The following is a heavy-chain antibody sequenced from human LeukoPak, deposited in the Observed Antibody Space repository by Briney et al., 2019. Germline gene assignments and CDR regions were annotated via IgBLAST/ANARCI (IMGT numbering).Heavy chain of an antibody. D-gene: IGHD6-19*01. J-gene: IGHJ4*02. V-gene: IGHV3-15*01. Sequence: GGSLRLSCAASGFTFSNAWMSWVRQAPGKGLEWVGRIKSKTDGGTTDYAAPVKGRFTISRDDSKNTLYLQMNSLKTEDTAVYHCTTEQGQWLVLGYWGQGTLVTVSS. CDR1: GFTFSNAW. CDR3: TTEQGQWLVLGY. CDR2: IKSKTDGGTT.